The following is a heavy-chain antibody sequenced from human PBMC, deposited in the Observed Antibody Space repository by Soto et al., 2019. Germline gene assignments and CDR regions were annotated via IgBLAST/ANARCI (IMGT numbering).Heavy chain of an antibody. CDR1: GFVFSTYS. V-gene: IGHV3-48*02. CDR3: ANQKIRFSVAGTLYGLGV. J-gene: IGHJ6*02. CDR2: ISSTSGTI. Sequence: EGQLVESGGNLVRPGGSLRLSCEASGFVFSTYSMNWVRQAPGKGLEWISYISSTSGTIYYADSVKGRFTIFRDNAKNSLLIQMNGLRDDDTAVYYCANQKIRFSVAGTLYGLGVWGQGNTVTVSS. D-gene: IGHD6-19*01.